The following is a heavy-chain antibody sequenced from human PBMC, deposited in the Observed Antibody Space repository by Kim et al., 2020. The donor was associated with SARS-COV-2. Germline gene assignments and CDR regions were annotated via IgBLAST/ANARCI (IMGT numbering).Heavy chain of an antibody. CDR3: ARGHDFWSGYYSYYYYGMDF. Sequence: GGSLRLSCAASGFTFSSYWMHWVRQAPGKGLVWVSRINSDGSSTCYVDSVKGRFTISRDNAKNTLYLQMNSLRAEDTAVYYCARGHDFWSGYYSYYYYGMDFWGQGTMVTVSS. V-gene: IGHV3-74*01. CDR2: INSDGSST. D-gene: IGHD3-3*01. J-gene: IGHJ6*02. CDR1: GFTFSSYW.